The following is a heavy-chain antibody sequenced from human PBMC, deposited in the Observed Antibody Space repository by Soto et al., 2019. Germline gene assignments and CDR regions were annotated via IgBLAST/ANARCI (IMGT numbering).Heavy chain of an antibody. CDR2: ISSSSSYI. J-gene: IGHJ4*02. V-gene: IGHV3-21*01. CDR3: ARGEIVVDPFDY. Sequence: GGSLRLSCAASGFTFSSYSMNWVRQAPGKGLEWVSFISSSSSYIYYADSVKGRFTISRDNAKNSLYLQMNSLRAEDTAVYYCARGEIVVDPFDYWGQGTLVTVSS. CDR1: GFTFSSYS. D-gene: IGHD3-22*01.